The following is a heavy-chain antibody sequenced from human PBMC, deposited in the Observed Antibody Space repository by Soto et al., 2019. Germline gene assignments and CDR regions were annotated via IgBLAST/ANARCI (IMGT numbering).Heavy chain of an antibody. V-gene: IGHV4-38-2*02. Sequence: PSETLSLPCVVSGYSISRGYYWGWIRQPPGKGLEWIGSIHHGGNTYYNPSLKRRVTISLDTSKNQFSLKLNSVTAADTAVYFCARDDFDSGGYSIDYWGQGTLVTVSS. CDR2: IHHGGNT. CDR1: GYSISRGYY. J-gene: IGHJ4*02. CDR3: ARDDFDSGGYSIDY. D-gene: IGHD3-22*01.